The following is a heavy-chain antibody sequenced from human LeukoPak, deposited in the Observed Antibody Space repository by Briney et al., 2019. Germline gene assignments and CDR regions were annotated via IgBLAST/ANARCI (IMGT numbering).Heavy chain of an antibody. CDR1: GGSISSYY. D-gene: IGHD3-22*01. CDR3: AREDDSGYYYVY. J-gene: IGHJ4*02. CDR2: IYYSGST. Sequence: SETLSLTCTVSGGSISSYYWSWIRQPPGKGLEWIGYIYYSGSTNYNPSLKSRVTISVDTSKNQFSLKLSPVTAADTAVYYCAREDDSGYYYVYWGQGALVTVSS. V-gene: IGHV4-59*12.